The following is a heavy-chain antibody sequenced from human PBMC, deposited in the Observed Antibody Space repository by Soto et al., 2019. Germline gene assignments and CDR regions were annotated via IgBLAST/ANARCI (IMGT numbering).Heavy chain of an antibody. V-gene: IGHV3-66*01. D-gene: IGHD4-17*01. CDR2: IYSGGST. Sequence: EVKLVESGGGLVQTGGSLRLSCAASGFTDNSDYMTWVRQAPGKGLEWVSVIYSGGSTYYTDSVKGRFTISRDNSKNTLYLQMNSLRAEDTAVYYCARAPLYGGQAYWGQGTLVTVSS. CDR3: ARAPLYGGQAY. J-gene: IGHJ4*02. CDR1: GFTDNSDY.